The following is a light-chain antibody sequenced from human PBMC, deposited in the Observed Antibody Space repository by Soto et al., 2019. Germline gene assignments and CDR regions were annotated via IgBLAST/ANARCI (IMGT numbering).Light chain of an antibody. Sequence: QSAMTQPPSVSAAPGQKVTISCSGSSSNIGGNSVSWYQQLPGTAPKLLIYDDNKRPSGIPDRFSGSKSGTSATLGITGFQTGDEADYYCGSWESSLRAYVFGTGTKLTVL. CDR1: SSNIGGNS. J-gene: IGLJ1*01. V-gene: IGLV1-51*01. CDR3: GSWESSLRAYV. CDR2: DDN.